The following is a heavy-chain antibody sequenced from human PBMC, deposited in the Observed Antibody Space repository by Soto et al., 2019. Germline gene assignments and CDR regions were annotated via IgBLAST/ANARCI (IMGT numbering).Heavy chain of an antibody. CDR3: AREYYYGMEV. CDR2: ITGSSDYT. J-gene: IGHJ6*02. CDR1: GFTFSDYY. V-gene: IGHV3-11*05. Sequence: QVQLVESGGGLVRPGGSLRLSCAASGFTFSDYYMTWIRQAPGKGLEWVSYITGSSDYTNYADSVKGRFTISRDNVKNYLYLQMNSLRAEDTAVYYCAREYYYGMEVWGQGTTVTVSS.